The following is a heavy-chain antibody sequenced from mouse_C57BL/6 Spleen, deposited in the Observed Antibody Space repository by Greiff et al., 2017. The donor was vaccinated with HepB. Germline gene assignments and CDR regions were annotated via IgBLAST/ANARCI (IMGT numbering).Heavy chain of an antibody. Sequence: QVQLQQPGAELVKPGASVKLSCKASGYTFTSYWMHWVKQRPGQGLEWIGMIHPNSGSTNYNEKFKSKATLTVDKSSSTAYMQLSSLTSEDSAVYYCALLLRSNWGFAYWGQGTLVTVSA. J-gene: IGHJ3*01. CDR2: IHPNSGST. CDR1: GYTFTSYW. D-gene: IGHD1-1*01. CDR3: ALLLRSNWGFAY. V-gene: IGHV1-64*01.